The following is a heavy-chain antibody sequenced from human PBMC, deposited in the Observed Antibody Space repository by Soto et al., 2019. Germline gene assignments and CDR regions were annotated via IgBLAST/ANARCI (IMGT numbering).Heavy chain of an antibody. CDR2: ISGSGGST. V-gene: IGHV3-23*01. Sequence: EVQLLESGGGLVQPGGSLRLSCAASGFTFSSYAMSWVRQAPGKGLEWVSAISGSGGSTYYADSVKGRFTISRDNSKNTLYLQMNSLRAEDTAAYYCAKGGIQLWLFWDWGQGTLVTVSS. D-gene: IGHD5-18*01. CDR3: AKGGIQLWLFWD. CDR1: GFTFSSYA. J-gene: IGHJ4*02.